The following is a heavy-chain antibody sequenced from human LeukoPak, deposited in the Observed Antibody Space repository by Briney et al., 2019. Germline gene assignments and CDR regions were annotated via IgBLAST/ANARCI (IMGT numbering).Heavy chain of an antibody. D-gene: IGHD2-2*01. V-gene: IGHV3-11*01. CDR1: GFTFSGYY. J-gene: IGHJ6*03. Sequence: GGSLRLSCEGSGFTFSGYYMSWIRQAPGKGLEWVSYINPSGSTIYYADSVKGRFTISRDNAKKSLDLQMYSLRAEDTAVYYCARVRGSGFCSGSSCAKDPGYYYYMDVWGKGTTVTVSS. CDR2: INPSGSTI. CDR3: ARVRGSGFCSGSSCAKDPGYYYYMDV.